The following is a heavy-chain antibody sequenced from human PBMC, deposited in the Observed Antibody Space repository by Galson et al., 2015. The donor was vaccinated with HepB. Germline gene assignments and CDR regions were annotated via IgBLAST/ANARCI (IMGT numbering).Heavy chain of an antibody. CDR1: GGSISSYY. CDR2: IYYSGST. CDR3: ARDLATGFDY. V-gene: IGHV4-59*12. D-gene: IGHD4-11*01. J-gene: IGHJ4*02. Sequence: LSLTCTVSGGSISSYYWSWIRQPPGKGLEWIGYIYYSGSTNYNPSLKSRVTISVDTSKNQFSLKLSSVTAADTAVYYCARDLATGFDYWGQGTLVTVSS.